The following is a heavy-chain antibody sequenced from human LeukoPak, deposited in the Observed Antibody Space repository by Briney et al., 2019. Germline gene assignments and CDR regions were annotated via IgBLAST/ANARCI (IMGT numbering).Heavy chain of an antibody. CDR1: GGSISSYY. V-gene: IGHV4-4*07. J-gene: IGHJ4*02. CDR2: IYTSGST. CDR3: ARGPLVGAVYYFDY. Sequence: SETLSLTCTVSGGSISSYYWSWIRQPAGKGLEWIGRIYTSGSTNYNPSLKSRVTMSVDTSKNQFSLKLSSVTAADTAVYYCARGPLVGAVYYFDYWGQGTLVTVSS.